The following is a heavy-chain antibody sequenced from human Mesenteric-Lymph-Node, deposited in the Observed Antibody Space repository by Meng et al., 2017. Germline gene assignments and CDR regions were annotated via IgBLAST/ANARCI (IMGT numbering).Heavy chain of an antibody. CDR2: INHSGST. CDR3: ARVSTAVYQLLWTYWYFDL. D-gene: IGHD2-2*01. V-gene: IGHV4-34*01. J-gene: IGHJ2*01. CDR1: GGSFSGYY. Sequence: QVQLQQGGEGLLKPSETLSLTCAVYGGSFSGYYWSWIRQPPGKGLEWIGEINHSGSTNYNPSLKSRVTISVDTSKNQFSLKLSSVTAADTAVYYCARVSTAVYQLLWTYWYFDLWGRGTLVTVSS.